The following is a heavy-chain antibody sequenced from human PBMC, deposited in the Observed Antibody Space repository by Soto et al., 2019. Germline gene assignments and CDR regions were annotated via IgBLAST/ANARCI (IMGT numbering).Heavy chain of an antibody. CDR3: ARDRGGSSSSLYYYGMDV. D-gene: IGHD6-6*01. J-gene: IGHJ6*02. V-gene: IGHV1-69*01. CDR1: GGTFSSYA. CDR2: IIPIFGTA. Sequence: QVQLVQSGAEVKKPGSSVKVSCKASGGTFSSYAISWVRQAPGQGLEWMGGIIPIFGTANYAQKFQGRVTITADESTSTAYMELSSLRSEDTAVYYCARDRGGSSSSLYYYGMDVWGQWTTVTVSS.